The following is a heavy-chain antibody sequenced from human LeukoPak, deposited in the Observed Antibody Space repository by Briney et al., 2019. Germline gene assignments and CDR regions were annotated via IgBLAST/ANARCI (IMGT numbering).Heavy chain of an antibody. J-gene: IGHJ4*02. V-gene: IGHV4-31*03. CDR3: ASSSSGWYGPRDY. CDR2: IYYSGST. D-gene: IGHD6-19*01. CDR1: GGSISSGGYY. Sequence: PSETLSLTCTVSGGSISSGGYYWSWIRQHPGKGLEWIGYIYYSGSTYYNPSLKSRVTISVDTSKNQFSLKLSSVTAADTAVYYCASSSSGWYGPRDYWGQGTLVTVSS.